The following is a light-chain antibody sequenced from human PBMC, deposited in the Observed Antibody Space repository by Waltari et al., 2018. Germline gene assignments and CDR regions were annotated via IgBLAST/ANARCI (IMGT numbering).Light chain of an antibody. CDR2: IDGGGGH. J-gene: IGLJ2*01. Sequence: QLAVTQSPSASASLGASVKLTCTLSSEHSAYAIAWHQHQPAKGPRFLLNIDGGGGHTKGDGIPDRFSGFSAGAERYLTISSLQYEDEAAYYCQTWDPDTVVFGGGTKLTV. CDR3: QTWDPDTVV. V-gene: IGLV4-69*01. CDR1: SEHSAYA.